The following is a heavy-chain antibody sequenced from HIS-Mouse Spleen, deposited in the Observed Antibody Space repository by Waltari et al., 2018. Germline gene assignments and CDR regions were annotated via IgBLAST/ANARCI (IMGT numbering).Heavy chain of an antibody. Sequence: QVQLVESGGGVVQPGRSLRLSCAASGFTVSSYGIHWVRQAPGKGLEWVAVISYDGSNKYYADSVKGRFTISRDNSKNTLYLQMNSLRAEDTAVYYCAKASSGWLDYWGQGTLVTVSS. D-gene: IGHD6-19*01. CDR3: AKASSGWLDY. CDR2: ISYDGSNK. CDR1: GFTVSSYG. J-gene: IGHJ4*02. V-gene: IGHV3-30*18.